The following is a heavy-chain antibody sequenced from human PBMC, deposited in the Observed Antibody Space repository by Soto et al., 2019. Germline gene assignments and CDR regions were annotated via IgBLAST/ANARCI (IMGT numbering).Heavy chain of an antibody. D-gene: IGHD3-22*01. CDR2: IYYSGST. CDR1: GGSISSYY. J-gene: IGHJ5*02. V-gene: IGHV4-59*01. Sequence: PSETLSLTCTVSGGSISSYYWSWIRQPPGKGLEWIGYIYYSGSTNYNPSLKSRVTISVDTSKNQFSLKLSSVTAADTAVYYCARDRRGSSGYYSYNWFDPWGQGTLVTVS. CDR3: ARDRRGSSGYYSYNWFDP.